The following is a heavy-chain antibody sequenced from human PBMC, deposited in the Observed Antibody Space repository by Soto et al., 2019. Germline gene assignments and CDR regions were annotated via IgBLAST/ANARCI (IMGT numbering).Heavy chain of an antibody. CDR3: ARGPVTGQDAFDI. D-gene: IGHD7-27*01. V-gene: IGHV1-2*04. Sequence: ASVKVSCKASGYTFTGYYMHWVRQAPGQGLEWMGWINPNSGGTNYAQKFQGWVTMTRDTSINTAYMELSRLRSDDTAVYYCARGPVTGQDAFDIWGQGTMVTVSS. CDR1: GYTFTGYY. CDR2: INPNSGGT. J-gene: IGHJ3*02.